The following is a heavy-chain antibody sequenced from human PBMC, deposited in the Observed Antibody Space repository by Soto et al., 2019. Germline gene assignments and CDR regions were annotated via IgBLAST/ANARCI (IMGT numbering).Heavy chain of an antibody. CDR2: ISGSGDKT. J-gene: IGHJ1*01. CDR1: GFTFKYYV. CDR3: ARESIWYGGQYFQD. Sequence: EVQLLQSGGGLAQPGTSLRLSCAASGFTFKYYVMTWVRQAPGKGLEWVSTISGSGDKTDYADSVKGRFRVSRDNSKDTLYLQMDSLRADDTALYYCARESIWYGGQYFQDWGQGTLVTVSS. D-gene: IGHD3-10*01. V-gene: IGHV3-23*01.